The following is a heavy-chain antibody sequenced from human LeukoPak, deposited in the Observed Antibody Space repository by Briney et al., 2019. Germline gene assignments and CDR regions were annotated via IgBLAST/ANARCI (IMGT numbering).Heavy chain of an antibody. Sequence: SETLSLTCTVSGGSISSGGYYWSWIRQPPGKGLEWIGYIYHSGSTYYNPSLKSRVTISVDRSKNQFSLKLSSVTAADTAVYYCARDDSSGYCAFDIWGQGTMVIVSS. V-gene: IGHV4-30-2*01. D-gene: IGHD3-22*01. J-gene: IGHJ3*02. CDR1: GGSISSGGYY. CDR3: ARDDSSGYCAFDI. CDR2: IYHSGST.